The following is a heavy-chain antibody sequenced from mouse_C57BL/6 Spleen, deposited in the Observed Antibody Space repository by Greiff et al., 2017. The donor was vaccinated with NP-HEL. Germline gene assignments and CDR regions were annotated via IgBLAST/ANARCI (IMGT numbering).Heavy chain of an antibody. V-gene: IGHV1-22*01. CDR3: ARTAQAHYYAMDY. Sequence: EVQLQQSGPELVKPGASVKMSCKASGYTFTDYNMHWVKQSHGKSLEWIGYINPNNGGTSYNQKFKGKATLTVNKSSSTAYMELRSLTSEDSAVYYCARTAQAHYYAMDYWGQGTSVTVSS. J-gene: IGHJ4*01. D-gene: IGHD3-2*02. CDR1: GYTFTDYN. CDR2: INPNNGGT.